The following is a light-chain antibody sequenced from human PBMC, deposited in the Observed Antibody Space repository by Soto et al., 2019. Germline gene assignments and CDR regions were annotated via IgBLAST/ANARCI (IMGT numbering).Light chain of an antibody. V-gene: IGKV1-33*01. Sequence: DIQMTQSPSSLSASVGDRVTITCQASQDINKYLNWYQQKPGKAPKLLIYDASNLETGVPSRFSGSGSGTDFSFTISSLQPEDIATYYCQQYDNPHLTFGGGTKVEI. J-gene: IGKJ4*01. CDR1: QDINKY. CDR2: DAS. CDR3: QQYDNPHLT.